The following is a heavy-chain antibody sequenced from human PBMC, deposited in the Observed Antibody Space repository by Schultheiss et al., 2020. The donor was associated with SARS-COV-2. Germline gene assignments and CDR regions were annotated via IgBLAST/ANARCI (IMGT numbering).Heavy chain of an antibody. CDR3: ARDRSSGSLDY. V-gene: IGHV3-74*01. J-gene: IGHJ4*02. CDR2: INIDGTST. CDR1: TLTFSTYA. D-gene: IGHD1-26*01. Sequence: GGSLRLSCSVSTLTFSTYAMSWVRQAPGKGLEWVSRINIDGTSTGYAGSVKGRFTISRDNAKNTLYLQMNSLRAEDTAVYYCARDRSSGSLDYWGQGTLVTVSS.